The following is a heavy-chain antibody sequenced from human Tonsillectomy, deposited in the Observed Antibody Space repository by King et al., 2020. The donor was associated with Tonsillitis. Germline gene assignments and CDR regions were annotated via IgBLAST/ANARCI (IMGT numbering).Heavy chain of an antibody. D-gene: IGHD3-10*01. CDR1: GGSVSSGSYY. V-gene: IGHV4-61*01. CDR2: IYYSGST. J-gene: IGHJ4*02. CDR3: ARDVRGVTYFDY. Sequence: LQLQESGPGLVKPSETLSLTCTVSGGSVSSGSYYWSWIRQPPGKGLEWIGYIYYSGSTNYNPSLKSRVTISVDTSKNQFSLKLSSVTAADTAVYYCARDVRGVTYFDYWGQGTLVTVSS.